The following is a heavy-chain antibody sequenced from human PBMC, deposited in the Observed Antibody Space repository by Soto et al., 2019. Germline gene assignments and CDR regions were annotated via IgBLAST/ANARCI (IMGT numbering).Heavy chain of an antibody. D-gene: IGHD6-25*01. Sequence: SETLSLTCTVSGGSVSSSSYYWGWVRQPPGKGLEWIGSVYYSGSTYYNPSLESRVTISVDKSKNQFSLKLSSVTAADTAVYYCARGKAARRYGMDVWGQGTTVTVSS. V-gene: IGHV4-39*01. CDR1: GGSVSSSSYY. J-gene: IGHJ6*02. CDR3: ARGKAARRYGMDV. CDR2: VYYSGST.